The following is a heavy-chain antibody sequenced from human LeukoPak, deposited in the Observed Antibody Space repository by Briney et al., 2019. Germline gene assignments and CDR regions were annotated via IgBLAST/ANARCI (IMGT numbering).Heavy chain of an antibody. V-gene: IGHV3-9*01. CDR3: AKDLGGYSYGLNSYYYYGMDV. Sequence: GRSLRLSCAASGFTFDDYAMHWVRQAPGKGLEWVSGISWNSGSIGYADSVKGRFTISRDNAKNSLYLQMNSLRAEDTALYYCAKDLGGYSYGLNSYYYYGMDVWGQGTTVTVPS. J-gene: IGHJ6*02. D-gene: IGHD5-18*01. CDR2: ISWNSGSI. CDR1: GFTFDDYA.